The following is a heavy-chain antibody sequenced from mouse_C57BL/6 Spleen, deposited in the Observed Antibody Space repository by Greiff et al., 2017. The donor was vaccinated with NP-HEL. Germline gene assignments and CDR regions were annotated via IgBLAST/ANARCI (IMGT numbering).Heavy chain of an antibody. V-gene: IGHV3-6*01. Sequence: EVQLQQSGPGLVKPSQSLSLTCSVTGYSITSGYYWNWIRQFPGNKLEWMGYISYDGSNNYNPSLKNRISITRDTSTNQFFLKLNSVTTEDTATYYCARERVYYFDYWGQGTTLTVSS. J-gene: IGHJ2*01. CDR1: GYSITSGYY. CDR2: ISYDGSN. CDR3: ARERVYYFDY.